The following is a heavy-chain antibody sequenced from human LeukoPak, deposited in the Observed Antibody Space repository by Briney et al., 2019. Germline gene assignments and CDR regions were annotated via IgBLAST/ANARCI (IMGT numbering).Heavy chain of an antibody. J-gene: IGHJ4*02. CDR1: GFDIDDYM. Sequence: GGSLRLSCAASGFDIDDYMMHWVRQVPGKGLEWVSLISWDGGTTNYADSVKGRFTISRDNSKNSLYFLMNDLTAEDTAFYYCARGGYGGVSDYWGQGTLVTVSS. CDR2: ISWDGGTT. CDR3: ARGGYGGVSDY. D-gene: IGHD4-23*01. V-gene: IGHV3-43D*04.